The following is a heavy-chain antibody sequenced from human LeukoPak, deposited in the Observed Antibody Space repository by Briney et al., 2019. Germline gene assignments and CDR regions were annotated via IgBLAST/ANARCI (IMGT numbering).Heavy chain of an antibody. D-gene: IGHD4-17*01. CDR3: AGDYGYSR. J-gene: IGHJ4*02. Sequence: GGSLRLSCAASGFTFDDYAMHWVRQAPGKGLEWVSGISWNSGSIGYADSVKGRFTISRDNAKNSLYLQMNSLRAEDTAVYYCAGDYGYSRWGQGTLVTVSS. V-gene: IGHV3-9*01. CDR1: GFTFDDYA. CDR2: ISWNSGSI.